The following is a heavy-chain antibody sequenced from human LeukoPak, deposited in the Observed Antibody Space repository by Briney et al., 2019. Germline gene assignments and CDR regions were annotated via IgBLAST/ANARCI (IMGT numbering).Heavy chain of an antibody. Sequence: SETLSLTCAVYGGSFSGYYWSWIRQPPGKGLEWIGEINHSGSTNYNPSLKSRVTISVDTSKNQFSLKLSSVTAADTAVYYCARRGFIAAAGFDYWGQGTLVTVSS. CDR3: ARRGFIAAAGFDY. V-gene: IGHV4-34*01. CDR1: GGSFSGYY. CDR2: INHSGST. D-gene: IGHD6-13*01. J-gene: IGHJ4*02.